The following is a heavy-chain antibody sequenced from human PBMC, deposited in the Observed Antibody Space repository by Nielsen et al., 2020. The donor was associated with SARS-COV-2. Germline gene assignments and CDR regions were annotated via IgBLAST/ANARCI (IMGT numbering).Heavy chain of an antibody. J-gene: IGHJ6*02. Sequence: SLKISCAASGFTFDDYAMHWVRHAPGKGLEWVSGISWNSGTIDYADSVKGRFTISRDNAKSSLYLQMNSLRAEDTALYYCAKDMWYYDSGSYNYAMDVWGQGTTVTVSS. D-gene: IGHD3-10*01. V-gene: IGHV3-9*01. CDR1: GFTFDDYA. CDR3: AKDMWYYDSGSYNYAMDV. CDR2: ISWNSGTI.